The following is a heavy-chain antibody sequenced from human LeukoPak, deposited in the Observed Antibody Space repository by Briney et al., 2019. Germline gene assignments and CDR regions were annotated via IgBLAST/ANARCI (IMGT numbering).Heavy chain of an antibody. V-gene: IGHV4-59*01. CDR1: GGSISSYY. J-gene: IGHJ4*02. D-gene: IGHD3-22*01. CDR3: AAYDSSGYAFHY. CDR2: MYYSGNT. Sequence: SETLSLTCSVSGGSISSYYWSWIRQPPGKGLEWIGYMYYSGNTNYNPSLKSRVIISVDTSQSQFSLRLTSVTAADTAVYYCAAYDSSGYAFHYWGQGTLVSVSS.